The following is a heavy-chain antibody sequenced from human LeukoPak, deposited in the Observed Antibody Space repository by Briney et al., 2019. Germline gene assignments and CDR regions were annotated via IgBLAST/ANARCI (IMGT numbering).Heavy chain of an antibody. D-gene: IGHD6-19*01. CDR1: GFTFSSYG. V-gene: IGHV3-30*03. CDR3: ARDGTGSNSGWYIH. CDR2: ISHDGSNK. Sequence: GGSLRLSCAASGFTFSSYGMHWVRQAPGKGLEWVAVISHDGSNKYYADSVKGRFTISRDNSKNTLYLQMNSLRAEDTAVYYCARDGTGSNSGWYIHWGQGALVTVSS. J-gene: IGHJ4*02.